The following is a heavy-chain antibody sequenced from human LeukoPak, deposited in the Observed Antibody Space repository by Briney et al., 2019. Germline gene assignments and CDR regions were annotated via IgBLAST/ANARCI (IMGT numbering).Heavy chain of an antibody. Sequence: PGGSLRLSCAASGFTFSNAWMTWVRQAPGKGLEWVGRIYRNADGGTTDYAAPVKGRFTISRDDSKNTLYLQMNSLKTEATAVYYCTTDSYCSTTTCYASSNYYYGLDAWGQGTSVTVSS. CDR2: IYRNADGGTT. CDR1: GFTFSNAW. J-gene: IGHJ6*02. CDR3: TTDSYCSTTTCYASSNYYYGLDA. V-gene: IGHV3-15*05. D-gene: IGHD2-2*01.